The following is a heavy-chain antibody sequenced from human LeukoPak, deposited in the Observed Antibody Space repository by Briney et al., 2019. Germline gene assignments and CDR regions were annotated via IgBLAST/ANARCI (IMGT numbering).Heavy chain of an antibody. Sequence: GGSLRLSCAASGFTFSSYSMNWVRQAPGKGLEWVSYISSSSSTIYYADSVKGRFTISRDNAKNSLYLQMNSLRAEDTAVYYCARGSRFGVVGRDAFDIWGQGTVVTVSS. CDR2: ISSSSSTI. D-gene: IGHD3-3*01. J-gene: IGHJ3*02. V-gene: IGHV3-48*01. CDR3: ARGSRFGVVGRDAFDI. CDR1: GFTFSSYS.